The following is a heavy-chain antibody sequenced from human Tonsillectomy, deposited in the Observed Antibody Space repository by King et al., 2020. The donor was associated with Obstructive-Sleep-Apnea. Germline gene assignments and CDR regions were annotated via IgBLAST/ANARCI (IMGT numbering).Heavy chain of an antibody. CDR2: ISGSGGST. Sequence: VQLVESGGGLVQPGGSLRLSCAASGFTFSSYAMSWVRQAPGKGLEWVSAISGSGGSTYYADSVKGRFTISRDNSKNTLYLQMNSLRAEDTAVYYWSKDHLIVVVPAAPGYFDYWGQGTLVTVSS. V-gene: IGHV3-23*04. CDR1: GFTFSSYA. J-gene: IGHJ4*02. CDR3: SKDHLIVVVPAAPGYFDY. D-gene: IGHD2-2*01.